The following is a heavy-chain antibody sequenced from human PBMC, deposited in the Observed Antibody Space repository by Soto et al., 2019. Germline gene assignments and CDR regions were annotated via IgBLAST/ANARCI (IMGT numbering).Heavy chain of an antibody. CDR2: INESGST. V-gene: IGHV4-34*01. Sequence: QVQLQQWGAGLLKPSETLSLSCAVYGQSFSGHSWAWIRQPPGKGLEWMGEINESGSTYYNPSLKSRVTISTDTSKNQFSLKLSSVSAEDTAAYFCARGSGIVALPGELEDVKYDYWGQGTLVNVSS. CDR1: GQSFSGHS. CDR3: ARGSGIVALPGELEDVKYDY. D-gene: IGHD1-1*01. J-gene: IGHJ4*02.